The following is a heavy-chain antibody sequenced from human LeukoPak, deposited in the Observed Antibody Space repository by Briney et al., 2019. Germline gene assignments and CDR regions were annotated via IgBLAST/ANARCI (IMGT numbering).Heavy chain of an antibody. CDR2: IYYSGST. J-gene: IGHJ4*02. CDR1: GASFSSSTYY. CDR3: ARHAGGISATGTRPFDY. V-gene: IGHV4-39*01. D-gene: IGHD6-13*01. Sequence: SETLSLTCTVSGASFSSSTYYWGWIRQPPGKGLEWIGSIYYSGSTYYNPSLKSRVTMSVDTSKNQFSLKLSSVTAADAAVYYCARHAGGISATGTRPFDYWGQGTLATVSS.